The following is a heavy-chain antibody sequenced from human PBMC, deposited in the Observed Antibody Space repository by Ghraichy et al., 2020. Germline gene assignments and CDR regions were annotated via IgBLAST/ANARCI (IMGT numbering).Heavy chain of an antibody. CDR1: GGSISSSSYY. CDR2: IYYSGST. Sequence: SQTLSLTCTVSGGSISSSSYYWGWIRQPPGKGLEWIGSIYYSGSTYYNPSLKSRVTISVDTSKNQFSLKLSSVTAADTAVYYCARQLPRRYCSGGSCYFGWDYWGQGTLVTVSS. J-gene: IGHJ4*02. D-gene: IGHD2-15*01. V-gene: IGHV4-39*01. CDR3: ARQLPRRYCSGGSCYFGWDY.